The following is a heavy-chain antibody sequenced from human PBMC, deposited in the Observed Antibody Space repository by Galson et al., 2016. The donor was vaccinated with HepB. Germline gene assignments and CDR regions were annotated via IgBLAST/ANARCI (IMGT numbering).Heavy chain of an antibody. CDR3: ARVHPQYSYSSSSGGFDI. Sequence: TLSLPCTVSPGSLSSSYYWSWIRQPAGKGLDWIGRIYVRGITKYNPSLKSRVSISADTSKNQLSLKLTSVTATDTAMYSCARVHPQYSYSSSSGGFDIWGQGTMVIVS. D-gene: IGHD6-6*01. CDR1: PGSLSSSYY. V-gene: IGHV4-61*02. J-gene: IGHJ3*02. CDR2: IYVRGIT.